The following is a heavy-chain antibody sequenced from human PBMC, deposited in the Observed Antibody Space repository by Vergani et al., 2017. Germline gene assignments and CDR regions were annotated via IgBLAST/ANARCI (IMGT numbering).Heavy chain of an antibody. CDR3: ARDREVVDYYFDY. Sequence: QVQLVQSGAEVKKPGASVKVSCKASGYTFTGYYMHWVRQAPGQGLEWMGWINPNSGGTNYAQKFQGRATMTRDTSISTAYMELSRLRADDTAVYYCARDREVVDYYFDYWGQGTLVTVSS. D-gene: IGHD2-15*01. J-gene: IGHJ4*02. CDR2: INPNSGGT. CDR1: GYTFTGYY. V-gene: IGHV1-2*02.